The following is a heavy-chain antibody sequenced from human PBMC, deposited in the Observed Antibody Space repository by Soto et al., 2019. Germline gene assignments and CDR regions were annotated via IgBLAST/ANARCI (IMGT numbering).Heavy chain of an antibody. J-gene: IGHJ4*01. V-gene: IGHV4-30-2*01. CDR3: ARDRGLAYSNGFDF. CDR1: GGYISGGYYS. D-gene: IGHD3-22*01. CDR2: IYNSGST. Sequence: PSETLSLTCAVSGGYISGGYYSWSWIRQPPGKGLEWIGFIYNSGSTYYNSSLKSRVTISVDRSKNHFFLNLTSVTAADTAVYYCARDRGLAYSNGFDFWGNGIQVTVSS.